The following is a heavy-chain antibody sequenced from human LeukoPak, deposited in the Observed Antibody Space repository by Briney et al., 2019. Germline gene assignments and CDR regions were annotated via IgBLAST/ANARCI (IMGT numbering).Heavy chain of an antibody. J-gene: IGHJ4*02. V-gene: IGHV3-30*18. CDR1: GLTFSNHW. Sequence: GGSLRLSCAASGLTFSNHWMHWVRQAPGKGLEWVAVISYDGSNKYYADSVKGRFTISRNNSKNTLFLQMNSLRAEDTAVYYYAKIVHDSSGSGYWGQGTLVTVSS. CDR3: AKIVHDSSGSGY. D-gene: IGHD3-22*01. CDR2: ISYDGSNK.